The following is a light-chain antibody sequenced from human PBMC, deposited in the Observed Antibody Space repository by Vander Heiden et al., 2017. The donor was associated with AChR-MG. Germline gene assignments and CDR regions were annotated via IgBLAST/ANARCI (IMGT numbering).Light chain of an antibody. Sequence: IVMTQSPLSLPVTPGEPASITCRSSQGLLHSNGYNYLDWYLQRPGQSPQLLIYLGSNRASGVPDRFSGSESGTDFTLKISRVEAEDVGVYYCMQALQTPPWTFGQGTKVEIK. CDR3: MQALQTPPWT. J-gene: IGKJ1*01. V-gene: IGKV2-28*01. CDR2: LGS. CDR1: QGLLHSNGYNY.